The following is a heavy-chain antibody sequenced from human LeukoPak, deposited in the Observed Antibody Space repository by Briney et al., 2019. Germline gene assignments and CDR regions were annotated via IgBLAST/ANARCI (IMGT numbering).Heavy chain of an antibody. J-gene: IGHJ3*02. CDR3: ITDHKDTWNPPGDI. V-gene: IGHV3-15*01. CDR2: IKSKTEGETI. CDR1: RFTFSNTW. Sequence: PGGSLRLSCTAYRFTFSNTWMSWVRQAPGKGLEWIARIKSKTEGETIDYSAPVKGRFTISRDDSKNTLYLQMNTLKTEDTAVYYCITDHKDTWNPPGDIWGQGTMVTLSS. D-gene: IGHD1-20*01.